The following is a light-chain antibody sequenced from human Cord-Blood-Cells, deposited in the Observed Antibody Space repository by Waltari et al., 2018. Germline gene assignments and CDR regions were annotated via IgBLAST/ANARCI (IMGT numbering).Light chain of an antibody. CDR1: QDISNY. CDR2: DAS. Sequence: LSASVGDRVTITCQASQDISNYLNWYQQKPGKAPKLLIYDASNLETGVPSRFSGSGSGTDFTFTISSLQPEDIATYYCQQITFGQGTRLEIK. V-gene: IGKV1-33*01. J-gene: IGKJ5*01. CDR3: QQIT.